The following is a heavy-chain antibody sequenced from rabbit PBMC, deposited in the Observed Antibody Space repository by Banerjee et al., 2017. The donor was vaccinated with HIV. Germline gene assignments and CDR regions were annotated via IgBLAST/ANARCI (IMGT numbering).Heavy chain of an antibody. Sequence: QSLEESGGDLVKPEGSLTLTCTASGFDFTGNAMCWVRQAPGKGLEWIGCVYAGNSGGPYYASWAKGRFTISKTSSTTVTLQMTSLTAADTATYFCARDLTGVTGWNFNLWGPGTLVTVS. CDR3: ARDLTGVTGWNFNL. CDR2: VYAGNSGGP. J-gene: IGHJ4*01. V-gene: IGHV1S40*01. CDR1: GFDFTGNA. D-gene: IGHD7-1*01.